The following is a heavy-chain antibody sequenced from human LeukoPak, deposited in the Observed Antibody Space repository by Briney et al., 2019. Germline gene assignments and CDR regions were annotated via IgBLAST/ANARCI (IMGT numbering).Heavy chain of an antibody. Sequence: GGSLRLSCAASGFTFSTYSMNWVRQAPGQELEWVSYITSSSSTIYYADSVRGRFTISRDNAKNSLYLQMNSLRDEDTAVYYCARVDWMIGAFDIWGQGTMVTVSS. CDR1: GFTFSTYS. CDR3: ARVDWMIGAFDI. V-gene: IGHV3-48*02. J-gene: IGHJ3*02. D-gene: IGHD3-22*01. CDR2: ITSSSSTI.